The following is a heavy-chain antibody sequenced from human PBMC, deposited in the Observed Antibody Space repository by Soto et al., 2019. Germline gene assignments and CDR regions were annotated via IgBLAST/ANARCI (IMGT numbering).Heavy chain of an antibody. Sequence: QVQLVPSGADVKKPGASVKVSCKASGYAFTNYGISWVRPAPVQGLEWMGWISAYNGKTNDAQKLQGRVTMTTDTSTSTAYMELRSLRSDDTAVYYCARDIVVVPAAIPHPFDYWGQGTLVTVSS. J-gene: IGHJ4*02. V-gene: IGHV1-18*01. D-gene: IGHD2-2*01. CDR2: ISAYNGKT. CDR1: GYAFTNYG. CDR3: ARDIVVVPAAIPHPFDY.